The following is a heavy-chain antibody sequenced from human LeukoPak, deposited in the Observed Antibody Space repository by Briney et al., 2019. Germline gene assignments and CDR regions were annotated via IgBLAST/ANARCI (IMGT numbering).Heavy chain of an antibody. CDR2: INAGNGNT. Sequence: ASVKVSCKASGYTFTSYAMHWVRQAPRQRLEWMGWINAGNGNTKYSQKFQGRVTITRDTSASTAYMELSSLRSEDTAVYYCATYGDYFNSFDYWGQGTLVTVSS. V-gene: IGHV1-3*01. CDR1: GYTFTSYA. D-gene: IGHD4-17*01. CDR3: ATYGDYFNSFDY. J-gene: IGHJ4*02.